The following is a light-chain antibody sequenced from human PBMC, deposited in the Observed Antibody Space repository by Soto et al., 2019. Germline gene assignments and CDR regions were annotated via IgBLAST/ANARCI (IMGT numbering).Light chain of an antibody. V-gene: IGKV4-1*01. CDR1: QSVLYSSNNKNY. CDR3: QQYESTPPT. CDR2: WSS. J-gene: IGKJ2*01. Sequence: DIVMTQSPDSLAVSLGERATINCKSSQSVLYSSNNKNYLAWYQQRPGQPPKLLIYWSSTRESCVPDRFSGSGSGTDFTLTIISLQAEDVAVYYCQQYESTPPTFGQGTKLEI.